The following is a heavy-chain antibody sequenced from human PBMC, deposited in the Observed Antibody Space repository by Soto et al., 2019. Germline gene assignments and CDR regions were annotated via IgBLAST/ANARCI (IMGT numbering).Heavy chain of an antibody. J-gene: IGHJ6*02. CDR1: GGTFGNSA. CDR2: INPIFPTP. Sequence: QVQLVQSGAEVKKPGSSVTVSCKASGGTFGNSAISWVRQAPGQGLEWMGGINPIFPTPDYAQKFQGRVTVTADESTSTGNMELTSLRSEDTAVYYCARDKDRLQFGGNYSYAMDVWGQGTTVTVSS. V-gene: IGHV1-69*12. D-gene: IGHD5-12*01. CDR3: ARDKDRLQFGGNYSYAMDV.